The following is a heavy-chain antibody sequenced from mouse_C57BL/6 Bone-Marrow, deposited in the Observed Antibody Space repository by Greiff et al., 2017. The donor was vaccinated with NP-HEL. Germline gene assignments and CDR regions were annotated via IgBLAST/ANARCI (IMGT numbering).Heavy chain of an antibody. Sequence: VQLQQPGAELVKPGASEKMSCKASGYTFTSYWITWVKQRPGQGLEWIGDIYPGSGSTNYNEKFKSKATLTVDTSSSTAYMQLSSLTSEDSAVYYCAREVVAPYWYFDVWGTGTTVTVSS. CDR1: GYTFTSYW. CDR2: IYPGSGST. V-gene: IGHV1-55*01. D-gene: IGHD1-1*01. CDR3: AREVVAPYWYFDV. J-gene: IGHJ1*03.